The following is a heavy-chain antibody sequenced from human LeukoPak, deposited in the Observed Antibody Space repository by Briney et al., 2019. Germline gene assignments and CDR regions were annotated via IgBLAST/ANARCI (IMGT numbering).Heavy chain of an antibody. Sequence: PGGSLRLSCAASGFSFSNYGMHWVRQAPGKGLEWVAVIWYDGSNKFYGDSVQGRFTISRDNSKNTLYLQMNSLRAEDTAVYYCAKEGDNNSWYSFDSWGQGTLVTVSS. CDR3: AKEGDNNSWYSFDS. D-gene: IGHD6-13*01. V-gene: IGHV3-33*06. CDR2: IWYDGSNK. J-gene: IGHJ4*02. CDR1: GFSFSNYG.